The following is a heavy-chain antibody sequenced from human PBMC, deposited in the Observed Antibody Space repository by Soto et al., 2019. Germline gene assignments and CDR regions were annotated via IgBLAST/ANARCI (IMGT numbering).Heavy chain of an antibody. CDR3: ATSYCSSTSCYASYYYYYGMDV. CDR2: ISGSGGST. D-gene: IGHD2-2*01. J-gene: IGHJ6*02. Sequence: PGGSLRLSCAASGFTFSSYSMSWVRQAPGKGLEWVSAISGSGGSTYYADSVKGRFTISRDNSKNTLYLQMNSLRAEDTAVYYCATSYCSSTSCYASYYYYYGMDVWGQGTTVTVSS. V-gene: IGHV3-23*01. CDR1: GFTFSSYS.